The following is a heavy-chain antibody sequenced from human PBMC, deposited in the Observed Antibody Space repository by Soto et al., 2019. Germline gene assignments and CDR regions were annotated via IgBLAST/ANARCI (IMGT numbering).Heavy chain of an antibody. CDR1: GDSMTHNY. CDR2: IYYSGYT. J-gene: IGHJ4*02. Sequence: SETLSLTCSISGDSMTHNYWTWIRQPPGKGLEWIGYIYYSGYTDYNPSLKSRVTITIDMSKNQFSLKMNSVTAADTALFYCSRGAPVLHSYWGQGSSVPV. V-gene: IGHV4-59*12. D-gene: IGHD3-10*01. CDR3: SRGAPVLHSY.